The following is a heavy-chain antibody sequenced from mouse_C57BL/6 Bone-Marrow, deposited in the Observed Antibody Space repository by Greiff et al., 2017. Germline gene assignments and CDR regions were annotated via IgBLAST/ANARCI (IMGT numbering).Heavy chain of an antibody. Sequence: QVQLQQPGAELVKPGASVKLSCKASGYTFTSYWMHWVKQRPGRGLEWIGSIDPNSGGTKYNEKFKGKATLTVDKPSSTAYMQLSSLTSEDSAVYYCARGAKWGLAYWGQGTLVTVSA. CDR2: IDPNSGGT. V-gene: IGHV1-72*01. CDR3: ARGAKWGLAY. CDR1: GYTFTSYW. J-gene: IGHJ3*01. D-gene: IGHD1-3*01.